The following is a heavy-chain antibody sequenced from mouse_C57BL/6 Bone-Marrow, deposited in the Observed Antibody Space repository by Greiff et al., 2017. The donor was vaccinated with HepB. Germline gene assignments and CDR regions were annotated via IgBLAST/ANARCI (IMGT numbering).Heavy chain of an antibody. D-gene: IGHD1-1*01. CDR3: ARRIYGSFDY. CDR2: ISNGGGST. Sequence: EVQLVESGGGLVQPGGSLKLSCAASGFTFSDYYMYWVRQTPEKRLEWVAYISNGGGSTYYPDTVKGRFTISRDNAKNTLYLQMSRLKSEDTAMYYCARRIYGSFDYWGQGTTLTVSS. J-gene: IGHJ2*01. V-gene: IGHV5-12*01. CDR1: GFTFSDYY.